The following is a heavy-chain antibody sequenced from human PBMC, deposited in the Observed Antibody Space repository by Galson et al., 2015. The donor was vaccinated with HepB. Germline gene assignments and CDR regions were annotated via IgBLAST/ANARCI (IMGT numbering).Heavy chain of an antibody. J-gene: IGHJ4*02. D-gene: IGHD3-10*01. CDR3: ARGSSGYYKYSFDY. CDR2: IKQAGSER. V-gene: IGHV3-7*03. Sequence: SLRLSCAASGFTFSTFWMSWVRQAPGKGLEWVATIKQAGSERYYVDSVKGRFTISRDNAKNSLYLQMNSLRAEDTAVYYCARGSSGYYKYSFDYWGQGTLVTVSS. CDR1: GFTFSTFW.